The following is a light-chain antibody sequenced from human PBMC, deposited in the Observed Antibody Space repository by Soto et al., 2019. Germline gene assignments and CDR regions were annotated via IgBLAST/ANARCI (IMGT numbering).Light chain of an antibody. CDR3: QQSYSTWP. V-gene: IGKV1-39*01. J-gene: IGKJ1*01. CDR2: AAS. CDR1: QSISRY. Sequence: DIQMTQSPSSLSASVGDRVTITCRASQSISRYLNWYQQKPGKAPKVLIYAASSLESGVPSRLSGSGSGTDFTLTISSLQPEDFATYYCQQSYSTWPFGQGTKVEIK.